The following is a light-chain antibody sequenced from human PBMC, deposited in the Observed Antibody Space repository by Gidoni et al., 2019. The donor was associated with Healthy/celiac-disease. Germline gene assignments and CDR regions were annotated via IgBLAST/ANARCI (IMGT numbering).Light chain of an antibody. Sequence: QSVLTQPPPVSGAPGQRVTISCTGSSSNIGAGYDVPWYQQLPGTAPKLLIYGNSHRPSGVPDRFSGSKSGTSASLAITGLQAEDEADYYCQSYDSSLSGKVFGGGTKLTVL. V-gene: IGLV1-40*01. J-gene: IGLJ3*02. CDR2: GNS. CDR1: SSNIGAGYD. CDR3: QSYDSSLSGKV.